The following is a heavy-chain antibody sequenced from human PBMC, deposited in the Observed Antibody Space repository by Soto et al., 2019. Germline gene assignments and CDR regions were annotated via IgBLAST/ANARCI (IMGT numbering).Heavy chain of an antibody. D-gene: IGHD2-15*01. Sequence: QVQLVESGGGVVQPGRSLRLSCAASRFTFSSYDMHWVRQAPGKGLEWVAVISFDGSNKYYADSVKGRFTISRDNSKNTLYRQMNSLRAEDTAVYYCANGYCSGGSCYGGDDNWGQGTLVTVSS. V-gene: IGHV3-30*18. J-gene: IGHJ4*02. CDR3: ANGYCSGGSCYGGDDN. CDR2: ISFDGSNK. CDR1: RFTFSSYD.